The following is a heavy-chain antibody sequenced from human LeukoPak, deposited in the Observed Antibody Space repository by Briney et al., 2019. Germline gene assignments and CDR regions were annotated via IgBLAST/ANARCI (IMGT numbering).Heavy chain of an antibody. Sequence: PGGSLRLSCAASGFTFNSYEMNWVRQAPGKGLEWVSYISSNGSTIYYADSVKGRFTISRDNAKNSLYLQMNSLRAEDTAVYYCAKVWYYYDSTGYLIEDYYYYMDVWGKGTTVTISS. V-gene: IGHV3-48*03. CDR3: AKVWYYYDSTGYLIEDYYYYMDV. CDR1: GFTFNSYE. D-gene: IGHD3-22*01. CDR2: ISSNGSTI. J-gene: IGHJ6*03.